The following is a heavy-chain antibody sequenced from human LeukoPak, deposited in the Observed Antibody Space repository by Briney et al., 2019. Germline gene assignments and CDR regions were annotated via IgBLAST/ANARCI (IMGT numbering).Heavy chain of an antibody. CDR1: RITFSNAW. J-gene: IGHJ4*02. CDR3: AKGIVTGTSR. CDR2: IKSKAEGETK. Sequence: GGSLRLSCAVSRITFSNAWPSWVRQAPGKGLEWVGRIKSKAEGETKEYAASVKGRFTISRDDSRSRLYLQMSSLKTEDTAVYYCAKGIVTGTSRWGQGTLVAVSS. V-gene: IGHV3-15*01. D-gene: IGHD1-20*01.